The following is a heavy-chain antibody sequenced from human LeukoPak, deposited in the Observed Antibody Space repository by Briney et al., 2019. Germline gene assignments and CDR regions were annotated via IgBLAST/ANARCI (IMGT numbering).Heavy chain of an antibody. Sequence: PGGSLRLSCAASGFTFSRYGMNWVRQAPGKGLEWVSGISDSGATIYYADSVKGRFTISRDNPKNTLYLQMHSLRPEDTAIYYCAKIRAARPGYWGQGTLVTVSS. CDR1: GFTFSRYG. CDR2: ISDSGATI. CDR3: AKIRAARPGY. D-gene: IGHD6-6*01. V-gene: IGHV3-23*01. J-gene: IGHJ4*02.